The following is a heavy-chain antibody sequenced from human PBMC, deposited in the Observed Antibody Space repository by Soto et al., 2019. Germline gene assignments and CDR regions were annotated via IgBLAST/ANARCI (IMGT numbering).Heavy chain of an antibody. CDR3: AGQCVVADTAYSEFCMDA. D-gene: IGHD2-15*01. Sequence: SQTLSLTCAISGDSVSSDTAAWNWIRQSPSRGLEWLGRTYYRSKWYSDYAVSVKSRITFNPDTSKNQVSLQLNPVTPEDTAVYYCAGQCVVADTAYSEFCMDAWDDGLTV. CDR1: GDSVSSDTAA. J-gene: IGHJ6*02. CDR2: TYYRSKWYS. V-gene: IGHV6-1*01.